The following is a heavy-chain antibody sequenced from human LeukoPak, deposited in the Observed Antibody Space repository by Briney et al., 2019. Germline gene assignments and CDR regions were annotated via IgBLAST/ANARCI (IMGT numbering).Heavy chain of an antibody. V-gene: IGHV2-5*02. J-gene: IGHJ4*02. CDR1: GFSLSTGELG. CDR3: VRVNYYYDSSGYYRTPYFDS. Sequence: SGPTLVKPTRTLTLTCTFSGFSLSTGELGVGWIRQPPGQALEWLALIYWDDVKRYSPSLKSRLTITKDASRNQVVVIMTDMDPVDTATYYCVRVNYYYDSSGYYRTPYFDSWGQGTLVTVSS. CDR2: IYWDDVK. D-gene: IGHD3-22*01.